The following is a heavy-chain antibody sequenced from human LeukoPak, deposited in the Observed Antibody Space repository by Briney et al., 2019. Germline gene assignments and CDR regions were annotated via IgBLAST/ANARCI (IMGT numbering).Heavy chain of an antibody. J-gene: IGHJ6*03. CDR1: GFTVSSNY. V-gene: IGHV3-53*01. CDR2: IYSGGST. D-gene: IGHD6-19*01. CDR3: ARARWRQWLVRGYYYYYMDV. Sequence: GGSLRLSCAASGFTVSSNYMSWVRQAPGKGLEWVSVIYSGGSTYYADSVNGRFTIYRDNSKNTLYLQMNSLRAEDTAVYYCARARWRQWLVRGYYYYYMDVWGKGTTVTVSS.